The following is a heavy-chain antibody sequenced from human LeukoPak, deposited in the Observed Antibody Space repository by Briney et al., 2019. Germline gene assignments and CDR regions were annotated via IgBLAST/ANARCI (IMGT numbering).Heavy chain of an antibody. D-gene: IGHD1-20*01. J-gene: IGHJ4*02. Sequence: PSETLSLTCAVYGGSFSGYYWSWIRQPPGKGLEWIGEINHSGSTNYNPSLKSRVTISVDTSKNQFSLKLSSVTAADTAVYYCARVGGYNWNQKTPFDYRGQGTLVTVSS. CDR1: GGSFSGYY. CDR3: ARVGGYNWNQKTPFDY. V-gene: IGHV4-34*01. CDR2: INHSGST.